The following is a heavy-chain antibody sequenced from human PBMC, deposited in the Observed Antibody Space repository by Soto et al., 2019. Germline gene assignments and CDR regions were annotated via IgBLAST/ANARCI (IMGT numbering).Heavy chain of an antibody. CDR2: IIPMFGSP. CDR3: ASPHSSYDGSADDS. D-gene: IGHD5-12*01. CDR1: GGSFSSHA. Sequence: QLQLVQSGAEVKKPGSSVIVSCKTSGGSFSSHAFSWIRQAPGQPFEWMGGIIPMFGSPNYAQKFQGRVALAADNSTGTAYTELPSLRSDVTAVYYCASPHSSYDGSADDSWCQGTLITVSS. J-gene: IGHJ4*02. V-gene: IGHV1-69*06.